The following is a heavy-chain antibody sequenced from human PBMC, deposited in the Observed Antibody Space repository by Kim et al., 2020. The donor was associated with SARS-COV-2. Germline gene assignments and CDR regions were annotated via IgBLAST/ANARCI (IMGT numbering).Heavy chain of an antibody. CDR1: GYTFTSYG. Sequence: ASVKVSCKASGYTFTSYGISWVRQAPGQGLEWMGWISAYNGNTNYAQKLQGRVTMTTDTSTSTAYMELRSLRSDDTAVYYCARVVVVPAAMKSSDWFDPWGQGTLVTVSS. CDR3: ARVVVVPAAMKSSDWFDP. J-gene: IGHJ5*02. V-gene: IGHV1-18*04. CDR2: ISAYNGNT. D-gene: IGHD2-2*01.